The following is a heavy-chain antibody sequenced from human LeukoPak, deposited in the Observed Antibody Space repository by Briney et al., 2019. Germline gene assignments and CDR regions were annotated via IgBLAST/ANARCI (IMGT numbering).Heavy chain of an antibody. V-gene: IGHV1-18*01. CDR1: GYTFTSYG. J-gene: IGHJ6*03. CDR3: AREGGSYWNYYYYMDV. Sequence: GASVKVSCKVSGYTFTSYGISWVRQAPGEGLEWMGWISAYNGNTNYAQNLQGRVTMTTDTSTSTAYMELRSLRSDDTAVYYCAREGGSYWNYYYYMDVWGKGTTVTVS. CDR2: ISAYNGNT. D-gene: IGHD1-26*01.